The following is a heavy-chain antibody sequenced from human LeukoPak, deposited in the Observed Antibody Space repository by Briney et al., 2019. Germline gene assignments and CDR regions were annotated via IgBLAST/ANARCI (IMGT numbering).Heavy chain of an antibody. J-gene: IGHJ6*02. Sequence: GGSLRLSCAASGFTFSSYAMHWVRQAPGKGLEWVAVISYDGSNKYYADSVKGRFTISRDNSKNTLYLQMNSLRAEDTALYYCAREEHDYVWGSYRYYYYYGIDVWGQGTTVTVSS. V-gene: IGHV3-30-3*01. CDR3: AREEHDYVWGSYRYYYYYGIDV. D-gene: IGHD3-16*02. CDR2: ISYDGSNK. CDR1: GFTFSSYA.